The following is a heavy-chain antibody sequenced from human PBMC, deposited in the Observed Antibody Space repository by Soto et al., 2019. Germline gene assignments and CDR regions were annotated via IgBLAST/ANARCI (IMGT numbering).Heavy chain of an antibody. CDR3: ESSGPAVLNGFYDPDMDV. V-gene: IGHV4-34*01. J-gene: IGHJ6*02. Sequence: KPSETLSLTCSIYGGSFSVYYWSLIRQPPGKGLEWIGEINHSGNTNYNPSLKSRVTISVDTSNNQFSLKLNSVTAADTAVYYCESSGPAVLNGFYDPDMDVWGQGTTVTVSS. CDR2: INHSGNT. D-gene: IGHD2-2*01. CDR1: GGSFSVYY.